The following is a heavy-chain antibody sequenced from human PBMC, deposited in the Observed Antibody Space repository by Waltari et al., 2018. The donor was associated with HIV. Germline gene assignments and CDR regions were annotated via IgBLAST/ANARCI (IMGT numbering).Heavy chain of an antibody. CDR2: IWSDTKTK. D-gene: IGHD2-21*01. Sequence: QVQLAESGGGVVQSGKSVIVSCTASGFNFIDFVIHWVRQEPPKGLEWLAVIWSDTKTKFYEDSIKCRFSVSRDNSKNTTFLQIYALTPADTAIYYCSTGRSSVVAAPPVQWGRGT. V-gene: IGHV3-33*03. CDR3: STGRSSVVAAPPVQ. CDR1: GFNFIDFV. J-gene: IGHJ2*01.